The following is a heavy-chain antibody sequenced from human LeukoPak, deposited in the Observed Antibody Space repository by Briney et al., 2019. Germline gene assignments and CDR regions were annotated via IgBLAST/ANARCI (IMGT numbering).Heavy chain of an antibody. V-gene: IGHV3-74*01. CDR3: AKDFVPRGGSYFPGFDY. CDR1: GFTFSSYW. CDR2: IHSDGSIT. J-gene: IGHJ4*02. Sequence: PGGSLRLSCAASGFTFSSYWMHWVRQAPGKGLVWVSRIHSDGSITDYADSVKGRFTISRDNSKNTLYLQMNSLRTEDTAVYYCAKDFVPRGGSYFPGFDYWGQGTLVIVSS. D-gene: IGHD1-26*01.